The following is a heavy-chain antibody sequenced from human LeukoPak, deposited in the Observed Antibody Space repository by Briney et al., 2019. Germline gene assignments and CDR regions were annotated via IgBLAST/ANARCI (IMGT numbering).Heavy chain of an antibody. CDR1: GYTFTSYD. CDR2: MNPNSGNT. CDR3: ARVLGYYGSGSYADGMDV. V-gene: IGHV1-8*01. J-gene: IGHJ6*02. D-gene: IGHD3-10*01. Sequence: GASVKVSCKASGYTFTSYDINWVRQTTGQGLEWMGWMNPNSGNTCYAQKFQGRGTMTSNTSISTAYMELSSLRSEDTAVYYCARVLGYYGSGSYADGMDVWGQGTTVTVSS.